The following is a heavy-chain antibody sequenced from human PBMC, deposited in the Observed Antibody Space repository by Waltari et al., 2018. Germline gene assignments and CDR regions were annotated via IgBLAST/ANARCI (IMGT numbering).Heavy chain of an antibody. V-gene: IGHV4-34*02. J-gene: IGHJ6*02. D-gene: IGHD2-15*01. CDR1: DIDFNFYY. Sequence: QVQRQQWGAGLLRPSETLSLPCGVGDIDFNFYYWGWIRQPPGKGLQWIGEINHSGNTNYNPSLKSRVAISIDTPNKQFSLRLTSVAAADTAVYYCARLEDCTGGNCYSGNHYAVDVWGPGTTVTVSS. CDR3: ARLEDCTGGNCYSGNHYAVDV. CDR2: INHSGNT.